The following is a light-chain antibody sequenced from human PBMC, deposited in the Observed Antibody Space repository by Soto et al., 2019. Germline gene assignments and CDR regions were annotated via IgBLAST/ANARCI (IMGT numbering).Light chain of an antibody. CDR2: VDD. CDR3: QSYDSRLTAVV. J-gene: IGLJ2*01. V-gene: IGLV1-40*01. Sequence: QSVLTQPPSVSGAPGQRVTISCTGSSSNIGAGSDVHWYQQLPGTAPKLLIYVDDSRPSGVPDRFSGSKSGSSASLAITGLQAEDEADYYCQSYDSRLTAVVFGGGTKLTVL. CDR1: SSNIGAGSD.